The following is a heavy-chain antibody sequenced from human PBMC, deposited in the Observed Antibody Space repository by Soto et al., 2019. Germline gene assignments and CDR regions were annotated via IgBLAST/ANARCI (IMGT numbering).Heavy chain of an antibody. Sequence: SETLSLTCAVSGDSVSSTNWWSWVRQPPGKGLEWIGDIFHSGNINYNPSLKSRVSISIDKPKNQFSLNLTSVTAADTAVYYCAIPSGLTVTGPDYWGQGTLVTVSS. CDR2: IFHSGNI. D-gene: IGHD6-19*01. J-gene: IGHJ4*02. CDR3: AIPSGLTVTGPDY. CDR1: GDSVSSTNW. V-gene: IGHV4-4*02.